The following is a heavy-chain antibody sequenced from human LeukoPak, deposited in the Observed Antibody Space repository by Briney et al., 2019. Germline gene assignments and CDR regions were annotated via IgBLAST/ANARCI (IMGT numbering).Heavy chain of an antibody. D-gene: IGHD5-18*01. Sequence: GESLKISCKGSGYIFTSYWISWVRQMPGKGLEWMGRIDPSGSYTNFSPSFQGHVTISTDKSISTAYLQWSSLKASDTAMYYCARHIGDTAIHGMDVWGQGTTVTVSS. CDR1: GYIFTSYW. CDR2: IDPSGSYT. V-gene: IGHV5-10-1*01. CDR3: ARHIGDTAIHGMDV. J-gene: IGHJ6*02.